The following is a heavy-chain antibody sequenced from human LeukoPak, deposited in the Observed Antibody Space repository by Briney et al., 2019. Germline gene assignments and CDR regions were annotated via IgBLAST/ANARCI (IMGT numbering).Heavy chain of an antibody. J-gene: IGHJ5*02. Sequence: PSETLSLTCTVAGASISTYSWNWIRQSPGQGLEWIGYIKNNGGNYNNPSLMGRVTISLDTSKNQFSLKLTSVTAADTAVYYCARDAGGTWFDPWGQGTLVTVSS. V-gene: IGHV4-59*01. CDR2: IKNNGGN. CDR1: GASISTYS. CDR3: ARDAGGTWFDP.